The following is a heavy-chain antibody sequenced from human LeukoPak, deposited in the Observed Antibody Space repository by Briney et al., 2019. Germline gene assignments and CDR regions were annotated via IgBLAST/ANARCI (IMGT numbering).Heavy chain of an antibody. CDR3: ARDCSAGSCYSR. CDR1: GGSISIGGYY. CDR2: IYYSGST. D-gene: IGHD2-15*01. J-gene: IGHJ4*02. V-gene: IGHV4-31*03. Sequence: PSETLSLTCTVSGGSISIGGYYWSWIRQHPGKGLEWIGYIYYSGSTYYNPSLKSRVTISVDTSKNQFSLKLSSVTAADTAVYYCARDCSAGSCYSRWGQGTLVTVSS.